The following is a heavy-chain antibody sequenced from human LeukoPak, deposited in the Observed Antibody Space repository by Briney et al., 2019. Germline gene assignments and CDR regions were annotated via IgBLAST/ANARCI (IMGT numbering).Heavy chain of an antibody. V-gene: IGHV3-23*01. CDR2: ISGSGGST. D-gene: IGHD6-13*01. J-gene: IGHJ4*02. Sequence: GGSLRLSCAASGFTFSSYAMSWVRQAPRKGLEWVSAISGSGGSTYYADSVKGRFTISTDNSKNTRYLQMNSPRAEDTAVYYCAKPREQLVPLNYWGQGTLVTVSS. CDR3: AKPREQLVPLNY. CDR1: GFTFSSYA.